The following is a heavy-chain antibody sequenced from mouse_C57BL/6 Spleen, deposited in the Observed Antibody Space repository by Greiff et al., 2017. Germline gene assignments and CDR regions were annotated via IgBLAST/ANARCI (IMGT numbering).Heavy chain of an antibody. J-gene: IGHJ2*01. V-gene: IGHV1-80*01. CDR1: GYAFSSYW. CDR3: ARTISLYYGSSYLGD. D-gene: IGHD1-1*01. CDR2: IYPGDGDT. Sequence: VQLQQSGAELVKPGASVKISCKASGYAFSSYWMNWVKQRPGKGLEWIGQIYPGDGDTNYNGKFKGKATLTADTSSSPAYMQLSSLTSEDAAVYFWARTISLYYGSSYLGDWGQGTTLIVAS.